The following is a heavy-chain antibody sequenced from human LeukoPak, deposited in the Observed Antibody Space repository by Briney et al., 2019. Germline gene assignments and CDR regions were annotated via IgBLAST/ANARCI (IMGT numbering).Heavy chain of an antibody. Sequence: GSLRLSCTASGFTFSSYAMSWVRQAPGKGLEWVSTVTASGGGTYYGDSVKGRFTISRDNSKNNLYLQMNSLRAEDTAVYYCAKRAARPAYYFDFWGQGTLVTISS. J-gene: IGHJ4*02. CDR2: VTASGGGT. D-gene: IGHD6-6*01. CDR1: GFTFSSYA. V-gene: IGHV3-23*01. CDR3: AKRAARPAYYFDF.